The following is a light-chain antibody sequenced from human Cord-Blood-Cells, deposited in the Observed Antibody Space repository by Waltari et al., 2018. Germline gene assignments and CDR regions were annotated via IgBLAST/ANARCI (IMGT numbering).Light chain of an antibody. CDR2: DVS. CDR1: SSDVGGYNY. Sequence: QSALTQPRSVSGSPGPSVTIPCTGTSSDVGGYNYVSWYQQHPGKAPNLMIYDVSKRPSGVPDRFSGSKSGNTASLTISGLQAEDEADYYCCSYAGSYTYVFGTGTKVTVL. CDR3: CSYAGSYTYV. V-gene: IGLV2-11*01. J-gene: IGLJ1*01.